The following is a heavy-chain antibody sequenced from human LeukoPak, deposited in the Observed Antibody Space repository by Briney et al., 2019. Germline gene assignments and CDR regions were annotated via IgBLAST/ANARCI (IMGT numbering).Heavy chain of an antibody. J-gene: IGHJ6*03. Sequence: GGSLRLSCAASGFTFSSYWMNWVRQAPGKGLVWVSRINSDGSSTSHADSVKGRFTIHRDNAKNTLYLQMNSLRAEDTAVYYCARADFGVVSPTYYYYMDVWGKGTTVTVSS. CDR3: ARADFGVVSPTYYYYMDV. V-gene: IGHV3-74*01. CDR1: GFTFSSYW. D-gene: IGHD3-3*01. CDR2: INSDGSST.